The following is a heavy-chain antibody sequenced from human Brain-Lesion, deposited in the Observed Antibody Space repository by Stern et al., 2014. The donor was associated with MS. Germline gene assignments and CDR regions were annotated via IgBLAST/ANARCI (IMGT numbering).Heavy chain of an antibody. V-gene: IGHV2-26*01. J-gene: IGHJ4*02. CDR2: IFSTGET. CDR3: ARMREYCSGGICFAGYYDS. CDR1: GFSLSNAAMG. Sequence: EESGPVLVTPTETLTLTCSVSGFSLSNAAMGVRWIRQPPGKALECLAHIFSTGETAYSTSLKSRLTISKDTARSQVVLTMTNMDPVDTATYYCARMREYCSGGICFAGYYDSWGQGTLVTVSS. D-gene: IGHD2-15*01.